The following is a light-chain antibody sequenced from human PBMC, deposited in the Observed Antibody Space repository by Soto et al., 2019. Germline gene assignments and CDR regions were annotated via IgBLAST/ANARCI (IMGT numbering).Light chain of an antibody. V-gene: IGLV2-14*03. CDR1: SSDVGGYNY. CDR3: SSYTTSNTRQIV. J-gene: IGLJ1*01. Sequence: QSVLTQPACVSGSPGQSITISCTGTSSDVGGYNYVSWYQHHPGKAPKLMIYDVSNRPSGVSNRFSGSKSGNTASLTISGLQPEDEADYYCSSYTTSNTRQIVFGTGTKVTVL. CDR2: DVS.